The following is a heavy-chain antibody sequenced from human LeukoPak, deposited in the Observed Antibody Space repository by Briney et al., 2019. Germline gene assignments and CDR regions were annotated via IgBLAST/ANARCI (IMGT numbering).Heavy chain of an antibody. Sequence: GGSLRLSCAASGFTIGGFAMTWVRQAPGKGLEWVSSIGSDYKTHYSESVKGRFTISRDNSKNTLYLQMNSLRAEDTAVYYCARDWSDDAFDIWGQGTMVTVSS. CDR3: ARDWSDDAFDI. V-gene: IGHV3-23*01. CDR1: GFTIGGFA. J-gene: IGHJ3*02. CDR2: IGSDYKT.